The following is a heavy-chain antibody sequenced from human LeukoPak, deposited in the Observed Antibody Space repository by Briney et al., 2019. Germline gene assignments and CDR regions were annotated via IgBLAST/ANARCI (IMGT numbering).Heavy chain of an antibody. CDR3: ARADYGGNTRTVVFDY. D-gene: IGHD4-23*01. V-gene: IGHV4-39*07. CDR2: IYYSGST. J-gene: IGHJ4*02. CDR1: GDSISSSNSY. Sequence: SETLSLTCTVSGDSISSSNSYWGWIRQPPGTGLEWIGSIYYSGSTYYNPSLKSRVTISVDTSKNQFSLKLSSVTAADTAVYYCARADYGGNTRTVVFDYWGQGTLVTVSS.